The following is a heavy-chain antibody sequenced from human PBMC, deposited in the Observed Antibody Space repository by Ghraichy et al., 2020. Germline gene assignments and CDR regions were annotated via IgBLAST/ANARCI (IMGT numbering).Heavy chain of an antibody. CDR2: TYYRSKWYN. J-gene: IGHJ4*02. Sequence: SQTLSLTCAISGDSVSSNSAAWNWIRQSPSRGLEWLGRTYYRSKWYNDYAVSVKSRITINPDTSKNQFSLQLNSVTPEDTAVYYCARDGSGYYYDEGERWYFDYWRQGTLVTVSS. CDR3: ARDGSGYYYDEGERWYFDY. D-gene: IGHD3-22*01. CDR1: GDSVSSNSAA. V-gene: IGHV6-1*01.